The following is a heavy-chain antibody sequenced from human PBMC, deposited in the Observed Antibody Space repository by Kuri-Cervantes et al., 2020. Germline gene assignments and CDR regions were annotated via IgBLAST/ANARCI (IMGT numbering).Heavy chain of an antibody. V-gene: IGHV3-13*04. J-gene: IGHJ5*02. CDR3: ARARYSSTSCYVT. Sequence: GGSLRLSCATSGFILSSYDMHWVRQATGKGLEWVSGIGHGGDTYYSGSVKGRFTISRDNAKNSLYLQMNSLRAEDTAVYYCARARYSSTSCYVTWGQGTLVTVSS. CDR1: GFILSSYD. D-gene: IGHD2-2*01. CDR2: IGHGGDT.